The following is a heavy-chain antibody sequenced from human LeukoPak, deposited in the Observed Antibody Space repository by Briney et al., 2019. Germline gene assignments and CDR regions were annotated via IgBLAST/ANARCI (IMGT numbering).Heavy chain of an antibody. V-gene: IGHV4-34*01. CDR1: GGSFSGYY. CDR3: ARRPSTTYNWNDGYFDY. Sequence: SETLSLTCAVYGGSFSGYYWSWIRQPPGKGLEWIGEIYRSGSTNYNPSLKSRVTISVDTSKNQFSLKLNSVTAADTAVYYCARRPSTTYNWNDGYFDYWGQGTLVTVSS. D-gene: IGHD1-20*01. CDR2: IYRSGST. J-gene: IGHJ4*02.